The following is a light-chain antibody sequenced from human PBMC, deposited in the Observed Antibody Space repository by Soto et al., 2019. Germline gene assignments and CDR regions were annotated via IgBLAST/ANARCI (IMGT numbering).Light chain of an antibody. J-gene: IGKJ4*01. CDR3: QQLNSYLALT. CDR1: QGISSY. CDR2: AAS. Sequence: IQLTPSPSSLSASVGDRVTITCRASQGISSYLAWYQQKPGKAPKLLIYAASTLQSGVPSRFSGSGSGTDFTLTVSSLQPEDFATYYCQQLNSYLALTFGGGTKVDIK. V-gene: IGKV1-9*01.